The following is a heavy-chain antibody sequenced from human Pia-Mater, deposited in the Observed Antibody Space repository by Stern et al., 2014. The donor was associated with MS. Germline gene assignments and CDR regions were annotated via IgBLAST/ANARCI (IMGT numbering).Heavy chain of an antibody. V-gene: IGHV3-73*01. CDR3: APSSAI. CDR1: GFPFSASV. Sequence: VQPVQSGGGLVQPGGSLKVSCAASGFPFSASVIHWVRQAPGKGREWVGRIRNKGKNYATAYAVSVKGRFTISRDDSKNTAYLHMSSLKVEDTAVYYCAPSSAIWGRGTMVTVSS. J-gene: IGHJ3*02. CDR2: IRNKGKNYAT.